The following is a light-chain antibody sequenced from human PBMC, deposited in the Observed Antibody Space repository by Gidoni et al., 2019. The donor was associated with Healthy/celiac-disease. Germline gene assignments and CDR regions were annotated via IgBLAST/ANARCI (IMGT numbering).Light chain of an antibody. CDR3: QQYDNLPPLT. Sequence: DIQMTKYPSSLSASVGGRVTITCQASQDISNYLNWYQQKPGKAPKLLIYDASNLETGVPSRFSGSGSGTDFTFTISSLQPEDIATYYCQQYDNLPPLTFGGGTKVEIK. J-gene: IGKJ4*01. V-gene: IGKV1-33*01. CDR2: DAS. CDR1: QDISNY.